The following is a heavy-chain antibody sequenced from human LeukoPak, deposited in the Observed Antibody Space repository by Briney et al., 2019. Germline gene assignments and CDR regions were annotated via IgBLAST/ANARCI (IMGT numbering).Heavy chain of an antibody. CDR3: ATDHYDFWSGYHHAFDI. V-gene: IGHV1-2*02. CDR1: GYTFTGYY. J-gene: IGHJ3*02. D-gene: IGHD3-3*01. CDR2: INPNSGGT. Sequence: ASVKVSCKASGYTFTGYYMHWVRQAPGQGLEWMGWINPNSGGTNYAQKFQGRVTMTRDTSISTAYMELSRPRSDDTAVYYCATDHYDFWSGYHHAFDIWGQGTMVTVSS.